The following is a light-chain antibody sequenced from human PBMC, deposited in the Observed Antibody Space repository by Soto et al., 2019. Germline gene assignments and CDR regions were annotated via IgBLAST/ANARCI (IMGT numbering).Light chain of an antibody. CDR3: QQHSTWPWT. CDR2: HAS. V-gene: IGKV3-11*01. CDR1: QSVSSY. Sequence: EIVLTQSPATLSLSPGERTTLSCRASQSVSSYFVWYQQSPGQAPRLLIYHASNRATGIPARFSGSGSGTDFTLTISSLEPEDFAVYYCQQHSTWPWTFGQGTKVEIK. J-gene: IGKJ1*01.